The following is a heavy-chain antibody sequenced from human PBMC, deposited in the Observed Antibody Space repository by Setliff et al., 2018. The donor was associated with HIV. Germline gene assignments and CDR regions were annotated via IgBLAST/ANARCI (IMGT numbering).Heavy chain of an antibody. V-gene: IGHV4-39*01. CDR3: ARPHSGRGGGAYFDP. D-gene: IGHD6-19*01. CDR1: GDSITRGHFY. Sequence: SETLSLTCTVSGDSITRGHFYWGWIRQAPGKGLEWIGNILDGRVTFFNPSLRGRVTISVDASKNQVSLNLRSVTAADSAVYHCARPHSGRGGGAYFDPWGQGILVTVSS. J-gene: IGHJ5*02. CDR2: ILDGRVT.